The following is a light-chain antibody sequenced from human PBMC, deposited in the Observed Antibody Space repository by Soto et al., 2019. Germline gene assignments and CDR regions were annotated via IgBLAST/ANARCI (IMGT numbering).Light chain of an antibody. Sequence: IVLQHSPGTLSLSPGERATLSCRASQSVSSSYLAWYQHKPGQAPRLLIYGASSRATGIQDRFSGSSSGTFFTIISSRLDPEVFALYYCQQYGSSRTFGQGTKVEIK. CDR2: GAS. CDR3: QQYGSSRT. CDR1: QSVSSSY. J-gene: IGKJ1*01. V-gene: IGKV3-20*01.